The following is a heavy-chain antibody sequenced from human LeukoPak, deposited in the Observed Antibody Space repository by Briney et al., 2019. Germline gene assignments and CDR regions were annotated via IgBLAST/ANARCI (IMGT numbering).Heavy chain of an antibody. CDR3: AGYYDSSGYYYFDY. CDR1: GLTVSSNY. CDR2: IYSGGST. V-gene: IGHV3-66*02. J-gene: IGHJ4*02. D-gene: IGHD3-22*01. Sequence: GGSLRLSCAVSGLTVSSNYMSWVRQAPGRGLEWVSVIYSGGSTYYADSVKGRFTISRDNSKNTLYLQMNSLRAEDTAVYYCAGYYDSSGYYYFDYWGQGTLVTVSS.